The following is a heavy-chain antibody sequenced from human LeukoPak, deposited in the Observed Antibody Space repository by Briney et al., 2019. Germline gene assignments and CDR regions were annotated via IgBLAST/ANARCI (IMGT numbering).Heavy chain of an antibody. CDR2: IGTTTSTI. J-gene: IGHJ4*02. CDR3: ARDRGYCRGTTCYAYYFDS. V-gene: IGHV3-48*04. CDR1: GFIFSSYA. Sequence: GGSLRLSCAASGFIFSSYAMSWVRQAPGKGLEWVSYIGTTTSTIYYADSVKGRFTISRDNAKNSLYLQMNSLRAEDTAVYYCARDRGYCRGTTCYAYYFDSWGQGTLVTVSS. D-gene: IGHD2-2*01.